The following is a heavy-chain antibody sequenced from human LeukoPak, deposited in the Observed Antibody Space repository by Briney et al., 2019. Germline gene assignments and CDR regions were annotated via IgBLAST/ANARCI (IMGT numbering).Heavy chain of an antibody. Sequence: PGGSLRLSCAASGFTFGSYGMSWVRQAPGKGLEWVSFITPNADRTSYADSVEGRFTISRDNPRNTLYMQMNSLRDEDTALYYCAITHGYYDGSGYWVQWGQGTLVTVSS. J-gene: IGHJ1*01. CDR2: ITPNADRT. CDR1: GFTFGSYG. D-gene: IGHD3-22*01. CDR3: AITHGYYDGSGYWVQ. V-gene: IGHV3-23*01.